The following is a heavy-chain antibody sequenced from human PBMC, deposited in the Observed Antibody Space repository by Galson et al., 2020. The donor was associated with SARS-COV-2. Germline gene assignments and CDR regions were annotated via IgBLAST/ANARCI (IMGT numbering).Heavy chain of an antibody. Sequence: GESLKISCAASGFTFSSYGMHWVRQAPGKGLEWVTIISYDESNKYYADSVKGRFTISRDNSKNTLYLQMNSLRAEDTAVYYCAREGPYGVPLDYWGQGTLVTVSS. D-gene: IGHD4-17*01. CDR2: ISYDESNK. V-gene: IGHV3-30*03. J-gene: IGHJ4*02. CDR1: GFTFSSYG. CDR3: AREGPYGVPLDY.